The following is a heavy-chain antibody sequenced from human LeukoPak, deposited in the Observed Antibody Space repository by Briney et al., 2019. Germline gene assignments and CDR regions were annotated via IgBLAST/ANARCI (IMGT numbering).Heavy chain of an antibody. CDR2: ISVSGGST. CDR3: AKESYYDFWSGYIDY. Sequence: PGGSLRLSCAASGFTFSSYWMHWVRQAPGKGLEWVSAISVSGGSTYYADSVKGRFTISRDNTKNTLYLQRNSLRAEDRAVYYCAKESYYDFWSGYIDYWGQGTLVTVSS. D-gene: IGHD3-3*01. J-gene: IGHJ4*02. V-gene: IGHV3-23*01. CDR1: GFTFSSYW.